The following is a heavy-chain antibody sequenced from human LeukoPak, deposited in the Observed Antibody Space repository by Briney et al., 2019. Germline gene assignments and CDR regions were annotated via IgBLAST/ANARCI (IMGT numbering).Heavy chain of an antibody. D-gene: IGHD6-6*01. V-gene: IGHV3-21*01. J-gene: IGHJ4*02. Sequence: GGSLRLSCAASGFTFSSYSMNWVRQAPGKGLEWVSSISSSSYIYYADSVKGRFTISRDNAKNSLYLQMNSLRAEDTAVYYCARLRFSIAARPIDYWGQGTLVTVSS. CDR1: GFTFSSYS. CDR2: ISSSSYI. CDR3: ARLRFSIAARPIDY.